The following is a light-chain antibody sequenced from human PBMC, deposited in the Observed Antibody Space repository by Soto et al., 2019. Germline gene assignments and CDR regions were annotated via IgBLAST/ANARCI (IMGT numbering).Light chain of an antibody. J-gene: IGKJ2*01. V-gene: IGKV3-15*01. CDR1: QSVSSN. CDR2: GAS. Sequence: EIVMTQSPATLSVSPGERANLSCRTGQSVSSNLAWYQQKPGQAPRLLIYGASTRATGIPARFSGSGSGTEFTLTISSLQSEDFAVYYCQQYNNWPPYTFGQGTKLEIK. CDR3: QQYNNWPPYT.